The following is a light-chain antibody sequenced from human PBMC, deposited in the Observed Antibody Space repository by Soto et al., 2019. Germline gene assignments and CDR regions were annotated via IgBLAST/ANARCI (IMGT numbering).Light chain of an antibody. V-gene: IGLV2-14*01. Sequence: QSALTQPASVSGSPGQSITISCTGTSSDVGGYNYVSWFQQHPGEAPKLMIYEVSHRPSGVSDRLSGSKSGNTASLTISGLQAEEEADYYCCSFTTSNTWVFGGGTKLTVL. CDR1: SSDVGGYNY. CDR2: EVS. CDR3: CSFTTSNTWV. J-gene: IGLJ3*02.